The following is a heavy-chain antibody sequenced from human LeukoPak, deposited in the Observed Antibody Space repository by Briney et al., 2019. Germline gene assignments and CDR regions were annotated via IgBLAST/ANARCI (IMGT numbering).Heavy chain of an antibody. CDR1: GGTFSSYA. D-gene: IGHD6-19*01. V-gene: IGHV1-69*05. Sequence: ASVKVSCKASGGTFSSYAISWVRRAPGQGLEWMGGIIPIFGTANYAQKFQGRVTITTDESTSTAYMELSSLRSEDTAVYYCARTSSGWYGNFDYWGQGTLVTVSS. J-gene: IGHJ4*02. CDR2: IIPIFGTA. CDR3: ARTSSGWYGNFDY.